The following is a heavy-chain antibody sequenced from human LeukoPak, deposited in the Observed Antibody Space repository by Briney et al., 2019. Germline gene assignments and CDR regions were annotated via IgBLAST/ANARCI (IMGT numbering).Heavy chain of an antibody. J-gene: IGHJ4*02. CDR2: INPNSGGT. D-gene: IGHD6-13*01. CDR1: GYTLTGYY. CDR3: AQAAGETNFDY. V-gene: IGHV1-2*06. Sequence: GASEKVSCKASGYTLTGYYMNRVRQAPRQGIEWMGRINPNSGGTNYAQKCQGRVTWTRDTSISTAYMELSRLRSDDTAVYYCAQAAGETNFDYWGRGTLVTVSS.